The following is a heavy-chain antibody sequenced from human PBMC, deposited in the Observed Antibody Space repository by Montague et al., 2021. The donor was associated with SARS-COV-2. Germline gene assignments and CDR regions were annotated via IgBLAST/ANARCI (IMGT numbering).Heavy chain of an antibody. Sequence: TLSLTCTVSGGSISSGGYYWSWIRQPPGKGLEWIGYIYYSGSTYYNPSLKSRATISVDTSKNQFSLKLSSVTAADTAVYYCARDTRIVGATTRLDYWGQGTLVTVSS. CDR3: ARDTRIVGATTRLDY. CDR1: GGSISSGGYY. J-gene: IGHJ4*02. V-gene: IGHV4-31*03. CDR2: IYYSGST. D-gene: IGHD1-26*01.